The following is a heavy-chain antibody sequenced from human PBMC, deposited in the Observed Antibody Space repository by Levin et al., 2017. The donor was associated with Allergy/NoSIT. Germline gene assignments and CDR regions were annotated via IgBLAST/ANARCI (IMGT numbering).Heavy chain of an antibody. CDR3: ARDNIGLPDAFDI. CDR2: ISWNSGSI. CDR1: GFTFDDYA. D-gene: IGHD3-10*01. J-gene: IGHJ3*02. V-gene: IGHV3-9*01. Sequence: SLKISCAASGFTFDDYAMHWVRQAPGKGLEGVSGISWNSGSIGYADSVKGRFTISRDNAKNSLYLQMNSLRTEDTALYYCARDNIGLPDAFDIWGQGTMVIVSS.